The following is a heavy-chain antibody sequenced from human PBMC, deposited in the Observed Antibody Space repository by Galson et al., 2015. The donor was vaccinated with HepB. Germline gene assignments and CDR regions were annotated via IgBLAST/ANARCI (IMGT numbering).Heavy chain of an antibody. D-gene: IGHD6-13*01. V-gene: IGHV3-73*01. Sequence: SLRLSCAASGFTFSGSAIHWVRQASGKGPEWVGLIRSKAYSYATLYVPSLKGRFTISRDDSKNMAYLHMKSLKTEDTAMYYCSRLRDLSGYSSRWGQGTLVTVSS. J-gene: IGHJ4*02. CDR2: IRSKAYSYAT. CDR3: SRLRDLSGYSSR. CDR1: GFTFSGSA.